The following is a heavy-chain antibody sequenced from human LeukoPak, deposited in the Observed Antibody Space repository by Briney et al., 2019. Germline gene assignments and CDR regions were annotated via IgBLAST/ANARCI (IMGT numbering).Heavy chain of an antibody. D-gene: IGHD1-14*01. CDR3: AASTVSGGFDI. Sequence: PGGSLRLSCAASGFTVGNAWMSWVRQAPGKGLEWVGRVKSKSSGGTSDYAAVVKGRSTISRDDSENTLYLQMNSLKTEDTGVYYGAASTVSGGFDIWGQGTMVTVSS. CDR1: GFTVGNAW. V-gene: IGHV3-15*05. J-gene: IGHJ3*02. CDR2: VKSKSSGGTS.